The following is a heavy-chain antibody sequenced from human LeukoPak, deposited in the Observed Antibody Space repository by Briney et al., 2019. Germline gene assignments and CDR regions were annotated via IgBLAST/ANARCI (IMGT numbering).Heavy chain of an antibody. V-gene: IGHV3-48*03. CDR3: AKVRANRFASFDY. J-gene: IGHJ4*02. Sequence: GSLRLSCAASGFTFSSYEMNWVRQAPGKGLEWVSYISSSGSTIYYADSVKGRFTISRDNAKNSLYLQMNSLRAEDTAVYYCAKVRANRFASFDYWGQGTLVTVSS. CDR1: GFTFSSYE. D-gene: IGHD1/OR15-1a*01. CDR2: ISSSGSTI.